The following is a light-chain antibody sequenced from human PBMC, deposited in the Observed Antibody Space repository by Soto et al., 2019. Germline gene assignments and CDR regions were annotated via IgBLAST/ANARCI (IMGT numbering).Light chain of an antibody. CDR3: QQRSNQIT. J-gene: IGKJ5*01. Sequence: EIVLTQSPATLSLSPGERATLSCRACQSVSSYLAWYQQKPGQAPRLLIYDASNRATGIPTRFSGSGSGTDFTLTISSLEPEDFAVYYCQQRSNQITFGQGTRLEIK. V-gene: IGKV3-11*01. CDR2: DAS. CDR1: QSVSSY.